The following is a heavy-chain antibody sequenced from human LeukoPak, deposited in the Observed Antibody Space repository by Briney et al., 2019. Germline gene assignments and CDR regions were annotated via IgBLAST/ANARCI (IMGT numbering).Heavy chain of an antibody. V-gene: IGHV3-49*04. CDR3: TRDSGSGAFDY. CDR1: GFTFGDYA. D-gene: IGHD3-10*01. Sequence: GRSLRLSCTASGFTFGDYAMSWVRQAPGKGLEWVGFIRSKAYGGQTEYAASVKGRFSISRDDSRSIAYLQMNSLKTEDTAVYYCTRDSGSGAFDYWGQGTLVTVSS. CDR2: IRSKAYGGQT. J-gene: IGHJ4*02.